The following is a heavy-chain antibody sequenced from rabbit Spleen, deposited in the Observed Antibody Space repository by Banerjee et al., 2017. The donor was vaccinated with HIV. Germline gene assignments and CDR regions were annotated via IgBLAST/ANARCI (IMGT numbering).Heavy chain of an antibody. J-gene: IGHJ4*01. Sequence: QSLEESGGDLVKPGASLTLTCTASGVSFSISSYMCWVRQAPGKGLEWIACIDAGSSGFTYFATWAKGRFTISKISSTTVTLQMTRLTAADTATYFCARDLAGIIGWNFNLWGPGTLVTVS. CDR2: IDAGSSGFT. D-gene: IGHD4-1*01. CDR1: GVSFSISSY. CDR3: ARDLAGIIGWNFNL. V-gene: IGHV1S40*01.